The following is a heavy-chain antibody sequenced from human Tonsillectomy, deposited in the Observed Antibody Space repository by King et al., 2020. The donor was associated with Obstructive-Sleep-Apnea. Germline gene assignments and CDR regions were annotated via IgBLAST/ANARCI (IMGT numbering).Heavy chain of an antibody. CDR2: ISFDGSKI. Sequence: VQLVESGGGVVQPGTSLRLSCAASGFRVSNSAMQWVRQAPGKGLEWVAIISFDGSKIKYADSVKGRFTIPRDNPQNTVYLQMNSLRAEDAALYSCAKDYSSGAYYIDYWGQGTLVTVSS. J-gene: IGHJ4*02. V-gene: IGHV3-30*04. CDR3: AKDYSSGAYYIDY. CDR1: GFRVSNSA. D-gene: IGHD6-19*01.